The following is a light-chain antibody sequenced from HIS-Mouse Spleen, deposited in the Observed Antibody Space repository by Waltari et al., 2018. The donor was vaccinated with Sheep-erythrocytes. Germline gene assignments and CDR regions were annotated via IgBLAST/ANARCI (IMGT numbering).Light chain of an antibody. CDR3: SSYTSSSTLV. CDR1: SSDVGGYNY. V-gene: IGLV2-14*03. J-gene: IGLJ1*01. CDR2: DVS. Sequence: QSALTQPRSVSGSPGQSITISCTGTSSDVGGYNYVSWYQQHPGKAPKLMIYDVSNRPSGVSNRFSGSKSGNTASLTISGLQAEDEADYYCSSYTSSSTLVFG.